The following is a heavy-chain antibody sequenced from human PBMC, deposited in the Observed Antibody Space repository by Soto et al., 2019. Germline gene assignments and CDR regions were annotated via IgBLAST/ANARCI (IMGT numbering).Heavy chain of an antibody. V-gene: IGHV3-15*07. Sequence: EVQLVESGGGLVKPGGSLRLSCAASGFTFSNAWMNWVRQAPGKGLEWVGRIKSKTDGGTTDYAAPVKGRFTISRDDSKNTLYLQMNSLKTEGPAVYYCLVRYPYYFDYGAREPWSPSPQ. CDR2: IKSKTDGGTT. CDR3: LVRYPYYFDY. CDR1: GFTFSNAW. D-gene: IGHD2-21*01. J-gene: IGHJ4*02.